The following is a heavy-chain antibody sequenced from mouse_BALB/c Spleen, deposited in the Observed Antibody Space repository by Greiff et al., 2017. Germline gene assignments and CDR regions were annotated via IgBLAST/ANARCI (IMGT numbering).Heavy chain of an antibody. CDR1: GFNIKDTY. J-gene: IGHJ4*01. CDR2: IDPANGNT. Sequence: EVHLVESGAELVKPGASVKLSCTASGFNIKDTYMHWVKQRPEQGLEWIGRIDPANGNTKYDPKFQGKATITADTSSNTAYLQLSSLTSEDTAVYYCARSRYGRLYAMDYWGQGTSVTVSS. V-gene: IGHV14-3*02. D-gene: IGHD1-1*01. CDR3: ARSRYGRLYAMDY.